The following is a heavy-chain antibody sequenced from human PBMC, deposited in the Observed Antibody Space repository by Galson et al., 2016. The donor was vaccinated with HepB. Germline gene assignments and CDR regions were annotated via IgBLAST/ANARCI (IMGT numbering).Heavy chain of an antibody. CDR3: GKHGGFDY. D-gene: IGHD3-16*01. CDR1: GFSFNSYG. J-gene: IGHJ4*02. CDR2: IWYGGNNK. V-gene: IGHV3-33*06. Sequence: SLRLSCATSGFSFNSYGMHWVRQAPGKGLEWVAAIWYGGNNKYYAESVKGRFTISRDNSKNTVYLYMSDLSAGDTAVYYCGKHGGFDYWGQGARVTVSS.